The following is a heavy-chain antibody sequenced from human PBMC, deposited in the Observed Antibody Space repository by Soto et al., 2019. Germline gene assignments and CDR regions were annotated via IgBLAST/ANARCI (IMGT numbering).Heavy chain of an antibody. V-gene: IGHV4-59*08. CDR2: IYYSGST. D-gene: IGHD5-18*01. Sequence: SETLSLTCTVSGGSISSYYWSWIRQPPGKGLEWIGYIYYSGSTNYNPSLKRRVTISVDTSKNQFSLKLSAVTAADTAVYYCARSYSYGSDYYYGMDVGGQGTTVTVSS. J-gene: IGHJ6*02. CDR1: GGSISSYY. CDR3: ARSYSYGSDYYYGMDV.